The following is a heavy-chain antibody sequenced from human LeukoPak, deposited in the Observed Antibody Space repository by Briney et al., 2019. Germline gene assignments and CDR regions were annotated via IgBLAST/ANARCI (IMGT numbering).Heavy chain of an antibody. CDR2: INPNNGGT. D-gene: IGHD6-6*01. Sequence: ASVKVSCKASGYTFTDYYMHWVRQAPGQGLEWMGWINPNNGGTNYAQKFQGRVTMTRDTSISTAYMELTRLRSDDTAVYYCARAASGARLAARLGGASCFDPWGQGTLVTVSS. CDR1: GYTFTDYY. V-gene: IGHV1-2*02. CDR3: ARAASGARLAARLGGASCFDP. J-gene: IGHJ5*02.